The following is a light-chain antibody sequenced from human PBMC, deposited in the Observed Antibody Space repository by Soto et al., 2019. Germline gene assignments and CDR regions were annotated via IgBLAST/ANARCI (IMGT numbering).Light chain of an antibody. V-gene: IGKV1-5*01. CDR3: RQCNRLWT. Sequence: DIQMTQSPSTLSASLGDRFTITCRASQSISSWLAWYQQKPGKAPKLLIYDASSLESGVPSRFSGSGSGTEFTLTISSLQPDDFATYYCRQCNRLWTFGQGTKV. CDR1: QSISSW. CDR2: DAS. J-gene: IGKJ1*01.